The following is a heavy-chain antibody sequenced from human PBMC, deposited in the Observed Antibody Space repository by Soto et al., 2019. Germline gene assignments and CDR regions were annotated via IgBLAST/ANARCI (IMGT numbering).Heavy chain of an antibody. D-gene: IGHD3-10*01. V-gene: IGHV1-18*01. CDR3: ARDIRADKFAEYFQH. CDR2: ISAYNGNT. J-gene: IGHJ1*01. CDR1: GYTFTSYG. Sequence: QVQLVQSGAGVKKPGASVKVSCKASGYTFTSYGISWVRQAPGQGLEWMGWISAYNGNTNYAQKLQGRVTMTTDTSTSTAYMELRSLRSDDTAVYYGARDIRADKFAEYFQHWGQGTLVTVSS.